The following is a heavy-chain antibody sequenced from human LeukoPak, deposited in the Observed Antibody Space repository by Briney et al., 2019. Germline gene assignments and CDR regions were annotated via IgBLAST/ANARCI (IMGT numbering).Heavy chain of an antibody. J-gene: IGHJ6*02. CDR2: IYYSGST. Sequence: SETLSLTCTVSGASFRSDTYFWGWIRQPPGKGPEWLGSIYYSGSTFYNPSLKSRLTISIDSSKNQFSLKLSSVTAADTAVYYRARGLATSPYSSGWFYYYYGMDVWGQGTTVTVSS. V-gene: IGHV4-39*01. CDR1: GASFRSDTYF. D-gene: IGHD6-19*01. CDR3: ARGLATSPYSSGWFYYYYGMDV.